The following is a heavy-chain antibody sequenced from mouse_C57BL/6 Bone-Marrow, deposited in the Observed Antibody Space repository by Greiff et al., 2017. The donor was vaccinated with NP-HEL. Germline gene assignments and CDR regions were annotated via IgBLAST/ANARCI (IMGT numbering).Heavy chain of an antibody. Sequence: VQLQQSGAELVRPGTSVKLSCKASGYTFTSYWMHWVKQRPGQGLEWIGVIDPSDSYTNYNQKFKGNATLTVDTSSSTAYMQLSSLTSEDSAVYYCARRVPSYYFDYWGQGTTLTVSS. CDR3: ARRVPSYYFDY. J-gene: IGHJ2*01. CDR1: GYTFTSYW. V-gene: IGHV1-59*01. D-gene: IGHD6-1*01. CDR2: IDPSDSYT.